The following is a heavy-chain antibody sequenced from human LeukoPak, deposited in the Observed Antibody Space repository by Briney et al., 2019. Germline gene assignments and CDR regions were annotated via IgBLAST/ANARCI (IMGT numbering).Heavy chain of an antibody. CDR3: ARDVSGWFDY. Sequence: SETLSLTCTVSGGSISNYYWSWIRQPPGKGLEWIGYIFYSGSTNYNPSLKSRVTISVDTSKNQFSLKLSSVTAADTAVYYCARDVSGWFDYWGQGTLVTVSS. J-gene: IGHJ4*02. V-gene: IGHV4-59*01. CDR1: GGSISNYY. D-gene: IGHD6-19*01. CDR2: IFYSGST.